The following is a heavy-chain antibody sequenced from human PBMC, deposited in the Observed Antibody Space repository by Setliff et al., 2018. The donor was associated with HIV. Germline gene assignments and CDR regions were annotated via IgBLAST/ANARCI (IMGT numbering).Heavy chain of an antibody. CDR2: ISGSGIGS. CDR1: GFTFSRYA. CDR3: AKDVCSGAYCYAYYYYGMDV. J-gene: IGHJ6*02. V-gene: IGHV3-23*01. Sequence: TGGSLRLSCAASGFTFSRYAMTWVRQAPGKGLEWVSAISGSGIGSYYPDSVKGRFTISRDNSKNTLYLQMNSLRVEDTAVYYCAKDVCSGAYCYAYYYYGMDVWGQGTMVTVSS. D-gene: IGHD2-15*01.